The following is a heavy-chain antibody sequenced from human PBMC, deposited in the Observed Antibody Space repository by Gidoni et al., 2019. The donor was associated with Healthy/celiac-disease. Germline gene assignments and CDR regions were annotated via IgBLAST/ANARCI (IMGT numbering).Heavy chain of an antibody. CDR1: GHTFASYA. CDR2: INTSTGNP. V-gene: IGHV7-4-1*02. D-gene: IGHD3-10*01. J-gene: IGHJ5*02. Sequence: QVQLVHSGSELKKPGASVQDSCKAYGHTFASYARNWVRQAPGQGLEWRGWINTSTGNPTYAQGFTGRFVFSLDTSVSTAYLQISSLMAEDTAVYYCARDPSYYGSGNTGWFDPWGQGTLVTVSS. CDR3: ARDPSYYGSGNTGWFDP.